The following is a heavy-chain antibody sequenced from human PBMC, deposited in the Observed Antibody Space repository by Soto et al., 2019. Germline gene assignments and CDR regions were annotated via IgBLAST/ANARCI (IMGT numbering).Heavy chain of an antibody. CDR2: ISSSGDTT. Sequence: EVQLLESGGGLVQPGGSLRLSCAASGFTFSSYAMSWVRQAPGKGLEWVSSISSSGDTTYYADSVKGQFTISRDNSKNKLFLQMNSLRAVDTAVYYCAKEGPNLVPSFFDDWGQGTLVTVSA. CDR1: GFTFSSYA. CDR3: AKEGPNLVPSFFDD. D-gene: IGHD3-10*01. J-gene: IGHJ4*02. V-gene: IGHV3-23*01.